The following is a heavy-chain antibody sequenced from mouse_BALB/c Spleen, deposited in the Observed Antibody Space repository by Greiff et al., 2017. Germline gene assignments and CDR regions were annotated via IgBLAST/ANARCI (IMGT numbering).Heavy chain of an antibody. Sequence: VQLQQSGPELVKPGASVKISCKASGYSFTGYYMHWVKQSHVKSLEWIGRINPYNGATSYNQNFKDKASLTVDKSSSTAYMQLKSLTSEDSAVYYCARSRDYGSYYYAMDYWGQGTSVTVSS. CDR2: INPYNGAT. J-gene: IGHJ4*01. V-gene: IGHV1-42*01. CDR3: ARSRDYGSYYYAMDY. CDR1: GYSFTGYY. D-gene: IGHD1-2*01.